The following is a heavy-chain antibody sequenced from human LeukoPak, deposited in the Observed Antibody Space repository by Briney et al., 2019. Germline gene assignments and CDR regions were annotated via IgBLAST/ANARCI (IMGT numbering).Heavy chain of an antibody. V-gene: IGHV4-59*01. CDR1: GGSISSYY. D-gene: IGHD2-2*01. Sequence: SETLSLTCTVSGGSISSYYWSWIRQPPGKGLEWIGYIYYSGSTNYNPSLRSRVTISVDTSKNQFSLKLSSVTAADTAVYYCARVGGVPAAINWFDPWGQGTLVTVSS. CDR2: IYYSGST. J-gene: IGHJ5*02. CDR3: ARVGGVPAAINWFDP.